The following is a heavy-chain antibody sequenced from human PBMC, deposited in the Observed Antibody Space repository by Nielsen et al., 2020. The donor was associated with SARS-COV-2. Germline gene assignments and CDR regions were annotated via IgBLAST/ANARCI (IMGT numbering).Heavy chain of an antibody. CDR3: ARDREPGYNAVDY. Sequence: GESLKISCAASGFTLSTYSMNWVRQAPGKGLEWVSSISSSSSHIYHADSVKGRCTTSRDNAKNSLYLRMNSLRAEDTAIYYCARDREPGYNAVDYWGQGTLVTVSS. CDR2: ISSSSSHI. D-gene: IGHD1-14*01. J-gene: IGHJ4*02. V-gene: IGHV3-21*01. CDR1: GFTLSTYS.